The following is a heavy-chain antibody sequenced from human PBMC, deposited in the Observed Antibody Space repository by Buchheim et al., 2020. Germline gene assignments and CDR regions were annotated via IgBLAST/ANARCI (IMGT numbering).Heavy chain of an antibody. CDR3: ARLGDLGLRH. CDR2: IYYSGNT. J-gene: IGHJ4*02. V-gene: IGHV4-39*01. CDR1: GGSIRSSSYS. D-gene: IGHD3-10*01. Sequence: QLQLQESGPGLVKPSETLSLICSVSGGSIRSSSYSWGWIRQPPGKGLEWIGNIYYSGNTYYNPSLKSRVTISLDTSKNQFSLKLTSVTAADTAVYYCARLGDLGLRHWGQGTL.